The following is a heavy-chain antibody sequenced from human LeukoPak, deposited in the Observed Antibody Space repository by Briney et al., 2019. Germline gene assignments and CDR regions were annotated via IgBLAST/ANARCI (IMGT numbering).Heavy chain of an antibody. V-gene: IGHV3-23*01. CDR3: ARDTFFGIYYLGYFFDY. D-gene: IGHD1-26*01. CDR2: IRGTGDST. Sequence: GGSLRLSCAASGFTFTSIAMTWVRQAPGKGLEWGSTIRGTGDSTHYADSVKGRFIISRDNAKNSLYLQMNSLRDEDTAVYYCARDTFFGIYYLGYFFDYWGQGNLVTVSS. J-gene: IGHJ4*02. CDR1: GFTFTSIA.